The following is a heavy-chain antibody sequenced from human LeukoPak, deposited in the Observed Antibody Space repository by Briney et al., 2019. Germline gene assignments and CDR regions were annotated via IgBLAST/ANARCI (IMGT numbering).Heavy chain of an antibody. J-gene: IGHJ1*01. CDR2: IIPILGIA. CDR3: ARSYDYGDYVTRGQH. D-gene: IGHD4-17*01. V-gene: IGHV1-69*04. Sequence: SAKVSCKASGGTFSSYAISWVRQAPGQGLEWMGRIIPILGIANYAQKFQGRVTITADKSTSTAYMELSSLRSEDTAVYYCARSYDYGDYVTRGQHWGQGTLVTVSS. CDR1: GGTFSSYA.